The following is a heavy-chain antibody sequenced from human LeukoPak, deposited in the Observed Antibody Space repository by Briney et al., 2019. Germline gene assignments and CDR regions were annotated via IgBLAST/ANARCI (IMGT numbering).Heavy chain of an antibody. D-gene: IGHD5-24*01. V-gene: IGHV4-59*01. CDR3: ARDRGDGYKDY. CDR1: DGSINSYY. J-gene: IGHJ4*02. CDR2: VYYNGNT. Sequence: SETLSLTRTVSDGSINSYYWSWIRQPPGKGLEWIGYVYYNGNTNYNPSLKSRVSMSVATSKNQFSLKLTSVTATDTAVYYCARDRGDGYKDYWGQGTVVTVSS.